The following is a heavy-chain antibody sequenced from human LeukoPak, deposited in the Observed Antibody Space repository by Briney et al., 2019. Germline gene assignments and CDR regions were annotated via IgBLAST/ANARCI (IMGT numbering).Heavy chain of an antibody. V-gene: IGHV3-21*01. Sequence: GGSLRLSCTGAGFTFATYTFNWVRQAPGKGLEWVASIGATQTYIYYADSVKGRFTISRDNSQNTLYLQMNSLRAEDTAVYYCTKGLWAGVSAARDWGQGALVTVSS. CDR2: IGATQTYI. CDR3: TKGLWAGVSAARD. D-gene: IGHD2-8*01. J-gene: IGHJ4*02. CDR1: GFTFATYT.